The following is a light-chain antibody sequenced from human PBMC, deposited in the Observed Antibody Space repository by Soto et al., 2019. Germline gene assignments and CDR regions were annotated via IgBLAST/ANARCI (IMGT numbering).Light chain of an antibody. J-gene: IGKJ2*01. V-gene: IGKV1-39*01. CDR1: QSISSY. Sequence: DIQMTQSPSSLSASVGDRVTITYRASQSISSYLNCYQQKPGTATKLLIYAASSLQSGLPSRFSGSGSGTEFTLTISRLQPDDFATYFCQQYNAYYTFGQGTKGDIK. CDR2: AAS. CDR3: QQYNAYYT.